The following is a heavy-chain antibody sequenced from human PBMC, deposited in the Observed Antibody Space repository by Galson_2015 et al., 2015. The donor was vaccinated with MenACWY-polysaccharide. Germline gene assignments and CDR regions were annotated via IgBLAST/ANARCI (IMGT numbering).Heavy chain of an antibody. V-gene: IGHV4-34*01. J-gene: IGHJ5*02. CDR3: ARASIAARRRRCWFDP. CDR1: GGSFSGYY. Sequence: ETLSLTCAVYGGSFSGYYWSWIRQPPGKGLEWIGEINHSGSTNYNPSLKSRVTISVDTSKNQFSLKLSSVTAADTAVYYCARASIAARRRRCWFDPWGQGTLVTVSS. CDR2: INHSGST. D-gene: IGHD6-6*01.